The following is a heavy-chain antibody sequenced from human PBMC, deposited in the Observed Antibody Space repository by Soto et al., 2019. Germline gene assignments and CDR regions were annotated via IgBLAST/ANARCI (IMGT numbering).Heavy chain of an antibody. CDR3: ASATGSSHYYYYGMDV. V-gene: IGHV4-30-4*02. Sequence: SETLSLTCTVSGGSISSGDYYWSWIRQPPGKGLEWIGYIYYSGSTYYNPSLKSRVTISVDTSKNQFSLKLSSLRSEDTAVYYCASATGSSHYYYYGMDVWGQGTTVTVSS. CDR2: IYYSGST. J-gene: IGHJ6*02. CDR1: GGSISSGDYY. D-gene: IGHD6-13*01.